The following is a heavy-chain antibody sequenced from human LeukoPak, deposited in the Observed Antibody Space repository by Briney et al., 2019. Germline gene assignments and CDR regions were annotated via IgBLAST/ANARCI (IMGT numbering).Heavy chain of an antibody. V-gene: IGHV4-59*01. J-gene: IGHJ1*01. CDR1: GGSISSYY. CDR3: SGTGYSSSQLAEYFQH. D-gene: IGHD6-13*01. Sequence: SETLSLTCTVSGGSISSYYWSWIRQPPGKGLEWIGYIYYSGSTKYNPSPTSRVTTSVDTSTNHFSLKLSSVTPADTAVYYRSGTGYSSSQLAEYFQHWGQGTLVTVSS. CDR2: IYYSGST.